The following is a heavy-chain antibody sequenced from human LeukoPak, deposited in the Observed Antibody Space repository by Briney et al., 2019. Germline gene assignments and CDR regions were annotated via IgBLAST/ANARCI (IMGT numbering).Heavy chain of an antibody. CDR1: GGSFSGYY. J-gene: IGHJ4*02. CDR3: ARRPVLRFLEWLSLFDY. V-gene: IGHV4-34*01. CDR2: INRSGST. D-gene: IGHD3-3*01. Sequence: SETLSLTCAVYGGSFSGYYWSWIRQPPGKGLEWIGEINRSGSTNYNPSLKSRVTISVDTSKNQFSLKLSSVTAADTAVYYCARRPVLRFLEWLSLFDYWGQGTLVTVSS.